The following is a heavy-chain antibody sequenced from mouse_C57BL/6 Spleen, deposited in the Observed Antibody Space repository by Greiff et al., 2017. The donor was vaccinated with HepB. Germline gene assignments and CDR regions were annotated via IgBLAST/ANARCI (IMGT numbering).Heavy chain of an antibody. Sequence: EVQLQQSGAELVRPGASVKLSCTASGFNIKDYYMHWVKQRPEQGLEWIGRIDPEDGDTEYAPKFQGKATMTADTSSNTAYLQLSSLTSEDTAVYYCTSIYYGYDDWFAYWGQRTLVTVSA. V-gene: IGHV14-1*01. D-gene: IGHD2-2*01. CDR1: GFNIKDYY. CDR2: IDPEDGDT. CDR3: TSIYYGYDDWFAY. J-gene: IGHJ3*01.